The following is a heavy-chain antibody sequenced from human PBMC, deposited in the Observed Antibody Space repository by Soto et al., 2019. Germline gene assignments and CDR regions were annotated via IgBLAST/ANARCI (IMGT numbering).Heavy chain of an antibody. D-gene: IGHD3-9*01. CDR1: GGSFSGYY. Sequence: QVQLQQWGAGPLRPLETLSLTCGVSGGSFSGYYWAWIRQSPGKGLEWIGEINDRGSINYNPSLKSRVSISVATSKNHYSLNLRSVTAADTAVYYCARESHDILTGPPWVWYFDLWGRGPLVTVSS. CDR3: ARESHDILTGPPWVWYFDL. CDR2: INDRGSI. J-gene: IGHJ2*01. V-gene: IGHV4-34*01.